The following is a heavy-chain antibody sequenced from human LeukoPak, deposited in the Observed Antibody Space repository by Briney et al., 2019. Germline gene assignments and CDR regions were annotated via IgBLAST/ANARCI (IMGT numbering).Heavy chain of an antibody. J-gene: IGHJ4*02. CDR3: ASSYSSSSFTR. CDR2: ISSSSYI. D-gene: IGHD6-6*01. V-gene: IGHV3-21*01. Sequence: GGSLRLSCATSGFTFSRYNMNWVRQAPGKGLEWVSSISSSSYIYYADSVKGRFTISRDNAKNSLYLQMNSLRAEDTAVYYCASSYSSSSFTRWGQGTLVTVSS. CDR1: GFTFSRYN.